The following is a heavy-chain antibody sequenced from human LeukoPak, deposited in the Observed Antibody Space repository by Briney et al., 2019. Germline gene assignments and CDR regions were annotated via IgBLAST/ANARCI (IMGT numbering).Heavy chain of an antibody. CDR2: IFTGDKT. CDR1: GFSVTYNY. CDR3: ARRVEFYGSGSYSY. Sequence: PGGSLRLSCAVSGFSVTYNYMSWFRQAPGKGLEWVSIIFTGDKTDYADSVKGRFTISRDNSKSTLYLQMNSLRVEDTAVYYCARRVEFYGSGSYSYWGQGTLVTVSS. V-gene: IGHV3-66*01. J-gene: IGHJ4*02. D-gene: IGHD3-10*01.